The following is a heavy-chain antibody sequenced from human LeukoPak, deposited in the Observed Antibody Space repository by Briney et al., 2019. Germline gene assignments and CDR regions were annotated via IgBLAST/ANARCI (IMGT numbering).Heavy chain of an antibody. D-gene: IGHD3-16*01. CDR2: IYYSGST. CDR1: GGSIFSYY. Sequence: PSETLSLTCTVSGGSIFSYYWSWIRQPPGKGLEWIGYIYYSGSTYYNPSLKGRVTISIDTSKNQFSLNLSSVTAADTAVYYCARDQDIGVEAFDIWGQGTMVTVSS. J-gene: IGHJ3*02. CDR3: ARDQDIGVEAFDI. V-gene: IGHV4-59*01.